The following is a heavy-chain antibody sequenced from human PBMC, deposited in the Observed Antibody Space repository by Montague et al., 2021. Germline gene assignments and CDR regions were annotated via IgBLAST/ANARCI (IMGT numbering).Heavy chain of an antibody. D-gene: IGHD6-6*01. J-gene: IGHJ5*02. CDR3: ARALAARWWFDP. Sequence: SETLSLTCTVSGGSISSSSYYWGWIRQPPGKGLEWIGSIYYSGSTYYNPSLNSRLTISVDKSKNQFSLNLRSVTAADTAVYYCARALAARWWFDPWGQGTLVTVSS. V-gene: IGHV4-39*07. CDR1: GGSISSSSYY. CDR2: IYYSGST.